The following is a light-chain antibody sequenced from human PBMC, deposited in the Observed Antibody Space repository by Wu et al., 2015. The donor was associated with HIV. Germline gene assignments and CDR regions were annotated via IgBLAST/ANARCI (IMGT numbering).Light chain of an antibody. CDR1: QSIGNY. J-gene: IGKJ2*03. V-gene: IGKV1-39*01. CDR2: AAS. Sequence: IQMTQSPSSLSASVGDRVTITCRASQSIGNYLNWYQQKPGTAPKLLIFAASSLQSGVPSRFSGSGSGTDFTLTISSLQPEDIGTYYCHQLYVHPRSFGQGTKLEI. CDR3: HQLYVHPRS.